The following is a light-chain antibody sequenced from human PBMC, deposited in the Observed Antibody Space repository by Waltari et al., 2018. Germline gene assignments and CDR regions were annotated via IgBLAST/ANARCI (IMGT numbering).Light chain of an antibody. J-gene: IGKJ1*01. CDR3: QQYDNWPPWT. V-gene: IGKV3-15*01. Sequence: EIVMTQSPDTLSVSPGERATPSCRASQSVSSNLAWYQQKPGQAPRLLIYGASTRAAGIPARFSGSGSGTEFTLTISSLQSEDFAVYYCQQYDNWPPWTFGQGTKVEIK. CDR2: GAS. CDR1: QSVSSN.